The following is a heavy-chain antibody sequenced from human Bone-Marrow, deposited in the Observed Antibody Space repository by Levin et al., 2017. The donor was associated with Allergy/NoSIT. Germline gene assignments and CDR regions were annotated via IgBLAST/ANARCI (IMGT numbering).Heavy chain of an antibody. Sequence: GGSLRLSCAVSGFSVGNNFMIWVRQAPGKGLEWVSGIYSRGNTYNADSVKGRFTISRDSSKNTLFLQMDDLGVDDTAVYYCARDSRQVDYIFYGMDVWGQGTTVTVSS. J-gene: IGHJ6*02. CDR3: ARDSRQVDYIFYGMDV. CDR2: IYSRGNT. V-gene: IGHV3-66*01. CDR1: GFSVGNNF.